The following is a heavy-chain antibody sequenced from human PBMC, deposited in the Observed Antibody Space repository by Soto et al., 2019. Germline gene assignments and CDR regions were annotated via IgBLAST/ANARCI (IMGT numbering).Heavy chain of an antibody. Sequence: ASVKISCKASGYTFTRSGIGWVRQAPGQAPAWMGWISAYKGNTNYAQKLQGRVTMTTDTSTSTAYMELRSLRSDDTAVYYCARANTIFGVVSNVRDYYYYYGMDVWGQGTTVTVSS. J-gene: IGHJ6*02. CDR3: ARANTIFGVVSNVRDYYYYYGMDV. CDR1: GYTFTRSG. D-gene: IGHD3-3*01. V-gene: IGHV1-18*01. CDR2: ISAYKGNT.